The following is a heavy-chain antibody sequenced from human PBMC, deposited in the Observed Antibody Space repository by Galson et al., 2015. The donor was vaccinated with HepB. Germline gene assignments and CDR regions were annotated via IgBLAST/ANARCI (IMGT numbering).Heavy chain of an antibody. CDR3: ARASIGVDVFDI. CDR2: INPSGVST. D-gene: IGHD3-22*01. CDR1: GYTFTFYY. Sequence: SVKVSCKASGYTFTFYYMHWVRQAPGQGLEWMGIINPSGVSTSYAQKFQGRVTMTRDTSTSTVYMELSSLRSEDTAVYYCARASIGVDVFDIWGQGTMVTVSS. J-gene: IGHJ3*02. V-gene: IGHV1-46*01.